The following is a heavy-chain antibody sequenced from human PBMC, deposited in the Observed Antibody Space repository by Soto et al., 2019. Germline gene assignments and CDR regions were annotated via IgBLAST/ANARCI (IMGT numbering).Heavy chain of an antibody. CDR3: ARHLHWWFDP. Sequence: SETLSLTCTVSGGSISSSSYYWGWIRQPPGKGLEWIGSIYYSGSTYYNPSLKSRVTISVDTSKNQFSLKLSSVTAADTAVYYCARHLHWWFDPWGQGTLVTVSS. V-gene: IGHV4-39*01. CDR2: IYYSGST. J-gene: IGHJ5*02. CDR1: GGSISSSSYY. D-gene: IGHD3-3*02.